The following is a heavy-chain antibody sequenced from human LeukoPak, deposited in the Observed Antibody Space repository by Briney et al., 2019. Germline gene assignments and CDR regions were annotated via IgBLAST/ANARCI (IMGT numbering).Heavy chain of an antibody. CDR2: ISGSGGST. D-gene: IGHD6-13*01. Sequence: GGSLRLSCAASGFTFSSYAMSWVRQAPGKGLERVSAISGSGGSTYYADSVKGRFTISRDNSKNTLYLQMNSLRAEDTAVYYCAKALTIAAAGTYYFDYWGQGTLVTVSS. V-gene: IGHV3-23*01. CDR3: AKALTIAAAGTYYFDY. CDR1: GFTFSSYA. J-gene: IGHJ4*02.